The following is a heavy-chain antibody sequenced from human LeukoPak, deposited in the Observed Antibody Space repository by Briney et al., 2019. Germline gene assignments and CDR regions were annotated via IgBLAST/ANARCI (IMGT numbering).Heavy chain of an antibody. CDR1: GGTFSSYA. J-gene: IGHJ4*02. V-gene: IGHV1-69*04. CDR2: IIPILGIA. CDR3: ARDPDVSAFDY. Sequence: SVKVSCTASGGTFSSYAISWVRQAPGQGLEWMGRIIPILGIANYAQKFQGRVTITADKSTSTAYMELSSLRSEDTAVYYCARDPDVSAFDYWGQGTLVTVSS.